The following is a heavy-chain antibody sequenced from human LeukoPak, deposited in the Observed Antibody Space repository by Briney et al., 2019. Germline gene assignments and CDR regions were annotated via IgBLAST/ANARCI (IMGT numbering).Heavy chain of an antibody. CDR2: IYSGGST. J-gene: IGHJ3*01. CDR3: ARGQYASGAFDF. V-gene: IGHV3-53*01. CDR1: GFTFSSYA. Sequence: PGGSLRLSCAASGFTFSSYAMTWVRQAPGKGLEWVSVIYSGGSTIYADSVKGRFTISRDNAKNTLYLQMNSLRAEDTAVYYCARGQYASGAFDFWGQGTMVTVSS.